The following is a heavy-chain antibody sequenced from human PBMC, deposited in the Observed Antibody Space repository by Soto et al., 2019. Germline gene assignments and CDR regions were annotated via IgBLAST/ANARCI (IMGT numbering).Heavy chain of an antibody. CDR3: ARRSGGWTYCFDY. J-gene: IGHJ4*02. CDR1: GGSISSSSYY. V-gene: IGHV4-39*01. Sequence: QLQLQESGPGLVKPSETLSLTCSVSGGSISSSSYYWGWIRQPPGKGLEWIGSFYYSGSTYYNPSLKSRVTFPVETAKMHFSLTLSSVTAADTAVYYGARRSGGWTYCFDYGGQGTLVTVSS. CDR2: FYYSGST. D-gene: IGHD6-19*01.